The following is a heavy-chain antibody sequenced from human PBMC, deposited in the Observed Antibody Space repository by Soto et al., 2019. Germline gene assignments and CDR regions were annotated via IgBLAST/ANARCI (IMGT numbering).Heavy chain of an antibody. V-gene: IGHV1-18*01. Sequence: ASVKVSCKASGYTFSSYSISWVRQAPGQGLEWMGWISAYDGNTNYGQKLQGRVTITTDTSANTAYMELSSLRSEDTAVYYCASFSKVYYYYGMDVWGQGTTVTVAS. J-gene: IGHJ6*02. CDR2: ISAYDGNT. CDR1: GYTFSSYS. CDR3: ASFSKVYYYYGMDV.